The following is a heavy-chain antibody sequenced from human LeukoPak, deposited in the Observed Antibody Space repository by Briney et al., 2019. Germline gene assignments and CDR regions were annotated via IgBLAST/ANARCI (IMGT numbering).Heavy chain of an antibody. CDR1: GYSFSSYW. D-gene: IGHD6-19*01. CDR2: IYLGDSDT. J-gene: IGHJ4*02. CDR3: ARSGGSGWDEGFDY. V-gene: IGHV5-51*01. Sequence: GESLKISCKGSGYSFSSYWIAWVRQMPGKGLEWMGIIYLGDSDTRYSPSFQGPVTISADTSISTAYLQWSSLKASDTATYYCARSGGSGWDEGFDYWGQGTLVTVSS.